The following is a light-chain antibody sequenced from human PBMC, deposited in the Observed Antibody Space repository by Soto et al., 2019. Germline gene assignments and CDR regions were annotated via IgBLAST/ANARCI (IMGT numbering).Light chain of an antibody. J-gene: IGKJ5*01. CDR2: GAS. Sequence: PGERVTILCLASQSVSSTSLAWYQQEPGQTPRLLNYGASSRATGTPDRISGGGSGTHFTLTISRLEPEDFAVYYCQHYVTSSITFGQGTRLEIK. CDR1: QSVSSTS. CDR3: QHYVTSSIT. V-gene: IGKV3-20*01.